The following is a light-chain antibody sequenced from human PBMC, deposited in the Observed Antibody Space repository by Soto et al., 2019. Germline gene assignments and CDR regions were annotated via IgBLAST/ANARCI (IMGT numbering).Light chain of an antibody. V-gene: IGKV1-5*01. J-gene: IGKJ4*01. CDR1: QSISSW. CDR2: DAS. CDR3: QQYNSCLT. Sequence: DIQMTQSPSTLSASVGDRVTITCRASQSISSWLAWYQQKPGKAPKLLIYDASSLESGVPLRFSGSGSGTEFTLTISSLQPDDFATYYCQQYNSCLTFGGGTKVDIK.